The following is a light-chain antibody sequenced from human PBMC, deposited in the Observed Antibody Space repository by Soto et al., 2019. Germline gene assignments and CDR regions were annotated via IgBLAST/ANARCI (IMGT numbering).Light chain of an antibody. J-gene: IGKJ1*01. Sequence: IQMTQSHSTLSATVGDPIPLPCRASQTISGWLAWYQQRPGKAPNLLIFDASTLESGVPSRFSGSGSGTTFTLTISSLQSDDFATYYCLQYNGYYRSFGQGTKVDIK. V-gene: IGKV1-5*01. CDR3: LQYNGYYRS. CDR2: DAS. CDR1: QTISGW.